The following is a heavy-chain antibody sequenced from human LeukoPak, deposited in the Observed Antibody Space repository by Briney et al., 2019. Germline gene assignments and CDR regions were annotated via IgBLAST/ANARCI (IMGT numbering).Heavy chain of an antibody. CDR3: ARARGKYQLLPDAFDI. Sequence: PGGSPRLSCAASGFTVSSNYMSWVRQAPGKGLEWVSVIYSGGSTYYADSVKGRFTISRDNSKNTLYLQMNSLRAEDTAVYYCARARGKYQLLPDAFDIWGQGTMVTVSS. V-gene: IGHV3-53*01. CDR2: IYSGGST. D-gene: IGHD2-2*01. CDR1: GFTVSSNY. J-gene: IGHJ3*02.